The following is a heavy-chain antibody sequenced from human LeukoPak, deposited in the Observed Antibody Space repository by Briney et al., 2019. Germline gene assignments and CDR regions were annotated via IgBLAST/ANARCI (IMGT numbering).Heavy chain of an antibody. V-gene: IGHV4-30-2*01. CDR1: GGSISSGGYY. D-gene: IGHD4-23*01. J-gene: IGHJ4*02. Sequence: PSETLSLTCTVSGGSISSGGYYWSWIRQPPGKGLEWIGYIYHSGSTYYNPSLKSRVTISVDRSKNQFSLKLSSVTAADTAVYYCASYGGNSVNWGQGTLVTVSS. CDR2: IYHSGST. CDR3: ASYGGNSVN.